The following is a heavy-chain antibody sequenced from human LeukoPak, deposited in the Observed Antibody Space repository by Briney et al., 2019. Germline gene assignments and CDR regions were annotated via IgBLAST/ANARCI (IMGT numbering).Heavy chain of an antibody. CDR1: GGSFSGYY. V-gene: IGHV4-34*01. D-gene: IGHD1-26*01. J-gene: IGHJ4*02. CDR2: INHSGST. CDR3: ARTSIVGATIPFDY. Sequence: RTSETLSLTCAVYGGSFSGYYWSWIRQPPGKGLEWIGEINHSGSTNYNPSLKSRVTISVDTSKNQFSLKLSSVTAADTAVYYCARTSIVGATIPFDYWGQGTLVTVSS.